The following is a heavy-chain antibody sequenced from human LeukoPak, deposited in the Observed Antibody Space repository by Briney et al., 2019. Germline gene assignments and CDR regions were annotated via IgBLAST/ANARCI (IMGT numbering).Heavy chain of an antibody. CDR1: GFTFSSYS. D-gene: IGHD3-3*01. J-gene: IGHJ4*02. CDR2: TSTSTTTI. CDR3: AKAEIHYDFWSGYDY. V-gene: IGHV3-48*01. Sequence: RPGGSLRLSCAASGFTFSSYSMNWVRQAPGKGLEWISYTSTSTTTIYYANSVKGRFTISRDNAKNTLYLQMNSLRAEDTAVYYCAKAEIHYDFWSGYDYWGQGTLVTVSS.